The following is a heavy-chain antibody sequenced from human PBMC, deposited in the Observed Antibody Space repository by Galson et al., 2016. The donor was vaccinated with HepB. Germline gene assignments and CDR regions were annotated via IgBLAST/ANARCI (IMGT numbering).Heavy chain of an antibody. J-gene: IGHJ5*02. CDR1: GFTFRTFS. CDR3: ASSLYSNSFDL. Sequence: SLRLSCAASGFTFRTFSMDWVRQAPGKGLEWVSYISGDSDTIYYADSVKGRFTISRDNAKSSLNLQMNALRDEDTAVYYCASSLYSNSFDLWGQGTPVTVS. CDR2: ISGDSDTI. V-gene: IGHV3-48*02. D-gene: IGHD5/OR15-5a*01.